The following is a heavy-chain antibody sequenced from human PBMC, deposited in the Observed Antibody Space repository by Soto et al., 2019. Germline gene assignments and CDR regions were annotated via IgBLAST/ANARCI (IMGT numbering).Heavy chain of an antibody. Sequence: QVQLVESGGGVGQPGRSLRLSCAASGFTFSSCAMHWVRQAPGKGLEWVAVISYDGSNKYYADSVKGRFTISRDNSKNTLYLQMNSLRAEDTAVYYCAKAEVTVVTPYYFDYWGQGTLVTVSP. D-gene: IGHD2-21*02. CDR2: ISYDGSNK. CDR1: GFTFSSCA. CDR3: AKAEVTVVTPYYFDY. V-gene: IGHV3-30*18. J-gene: IGHJ4*02.